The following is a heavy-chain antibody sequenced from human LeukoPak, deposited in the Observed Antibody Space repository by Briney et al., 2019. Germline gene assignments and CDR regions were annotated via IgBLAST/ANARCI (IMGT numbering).Heavy chain of an antibody. J-gene: IGHJ4*02. Sequence: PSETLSLTCTVSGGSISSSSYYWGWIRQPPGKGLEWIGSIYYSGRTYYNPSLKSRVTISVDTSKNQFSLKLTSVTAADTAVYYCARHGPVAARTFDYWGQGTLVTVSS. D-gene: IGHD6-6*01. CDR2: IYYSGRT. V-gene: IGHV4-39*01. CDR3: ARHGPVAARTFDY. CDR1: GGSISSSSYY.